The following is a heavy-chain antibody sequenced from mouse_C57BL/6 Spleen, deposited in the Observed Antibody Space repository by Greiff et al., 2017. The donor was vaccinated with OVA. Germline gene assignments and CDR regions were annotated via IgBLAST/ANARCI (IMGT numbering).Heavy chain of an antibody. J-gene: IGHJ1*03. CDR1: GFTFSNYW. D-gene: IGHD1-1*01. Sequence: EVKVEESGGGLVQPGGSMKLSCVASGFTFSNYWMNWVRQSPEKGLEWVAQIRLKSDNYATHYAESVKGRFTISRDASKSSVYLPLNNLMADDTGIYYCTPIYKWYFDFWGTGTTVTVSS. CDR3: TPIYKWYFDF. CDR2: IRLKSDNYAT. V-gene: IGHV6-3*01.